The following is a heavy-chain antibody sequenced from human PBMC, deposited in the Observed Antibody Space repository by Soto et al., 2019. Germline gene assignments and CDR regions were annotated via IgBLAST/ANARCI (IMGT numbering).Heavy chain of an antibody. CDR1: GGTFSSYA. CDR3: ACLNSYHHTRCGFYLAN. CDR2: IIPIFGTA. Sequence: ASVKVSCKASGGTFSSYAISWVRQAPGQGLEWMGGIIPIFGTANYAQKFQGRVTITADESTSTAYMELSSLRSEDTAVYYCACLNSYHHTRCGFYLANRAQAPLVPVS. D-gene: IGHD3-22*01. J-gene: IGHJ4*02. V-gene: IGHV1-69*13.